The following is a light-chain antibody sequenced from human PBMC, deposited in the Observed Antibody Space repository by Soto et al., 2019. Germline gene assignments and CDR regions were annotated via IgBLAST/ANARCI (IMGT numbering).Light chain of an antibody. V-gene: IGLV3-21*04. J-gene: IGLJ2*01. Sequence: SYELTQHPSVSLAPGETAKITCGGNNIGGKSVHWYQWKPGQAPTLLIYNDGDRPSGIPERFSGSNSGNMATLTVSRVEAGDEADYYCQVWGSNADPYVVFGGGTQLTVL. CDR1: NIGGKS. CDR3: QVWGSNADPYVV. CDR2: NDG.